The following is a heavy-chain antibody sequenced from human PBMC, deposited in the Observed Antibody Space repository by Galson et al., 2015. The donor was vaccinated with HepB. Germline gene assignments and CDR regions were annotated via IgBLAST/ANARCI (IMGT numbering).Heavy chain of an antibody. J-gene: IGHJ3*02. V-gene: IGHV1-18*01. CDR1: GYTFTNYG. CDR2: ISVYNGNT. Sequence: SVKVSCKAFGYTFTNYGISWVRQAPGQGLEWLGWISVYNGNTNYAQIVQGRVTMTTDTSTRTAYLELRSLRSDDTAVYYCAREGIAGDAFDIWGRGTMVTVSS. CDR3: AREGIAGDAFDI. D-gene: IGHD2-21*01.